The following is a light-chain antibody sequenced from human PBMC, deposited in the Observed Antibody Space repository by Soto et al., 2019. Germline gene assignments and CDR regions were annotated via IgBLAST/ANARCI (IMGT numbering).Light chain of an antibody. CDR2: YDD. CDR1: CSNIGSNA. CDR3: ATWDDSLNGMV. V-gene: IGLV1-36*01. J-gene: IGLJ3*02. Sequence: QSVLTQPPSLSEAPGQRVTMSCSGSCSNIGSNAVNWYQQHSGKAPRLLMYYDDFRPSGVSDRFSGSKSGTSASLAISGLQSEDEAEYFCATWDDSLNGMVFGGGTKLTVL.